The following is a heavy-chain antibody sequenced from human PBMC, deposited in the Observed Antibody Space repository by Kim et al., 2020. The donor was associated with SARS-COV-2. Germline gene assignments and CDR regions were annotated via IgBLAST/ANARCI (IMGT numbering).Heavy chain of an antibody. D-gene: IGHD2-2*02. CDR1: RFPFSNYA. J-gene: IGHJ4*02. CDR3: ANGDCSSASCYTTDN. V-gene: IGHV3-23*01. Sequence: GGSLRLSCAASRFPFSNYAMNWVRQTPGKGLEWVSSISDSGGSRYYADSVNGRFTISRDNSKDTLYVQMSNLRAGDTALYYCANGDCSSASCYTTDNWGRGALVTVSS. CDR2: ISDSGGSR.